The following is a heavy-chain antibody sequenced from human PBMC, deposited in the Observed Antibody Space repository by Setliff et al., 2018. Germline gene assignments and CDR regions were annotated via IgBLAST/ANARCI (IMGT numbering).Heavy chain of an antibody. CDR3: AKGGDWDDQHYAFDI. CDR1: GDPIDSYY. Sequence: SETLSLTCSVSGDPIDSYYWSWVRQSAGRGLEWIGRIYGGGATNYNPSLKARLTISVDNSKKSVYLQINDLRAEDTALYFCAKGGDWDDQHYAFDIWGQGTMVTVS. V-gene: IGHV4-4*07. J-gene: IGHJ3*02. CDR2: IYGGGAT. D-gene: IGHD1-1*01.